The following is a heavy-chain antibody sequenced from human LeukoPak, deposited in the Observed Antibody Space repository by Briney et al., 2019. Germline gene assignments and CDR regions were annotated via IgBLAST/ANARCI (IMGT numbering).Heavy chain of an antibody. Sequence: GGSLRLSCTVSGFTFSSVCMTWVRQAPGKGLEWVGRMKKGTYSETTDYAAPVKGRFHKSRDDSENTLYLQRNSLKKEDTAVYFCTTVHGAGPVIFDYWGQGSLVTVSS. CDR1: GFTFSSVC. CDR3: TTVHGAGPVIFDY. V-gene: IGHV3-15*01. CDR2: MKKGTYSETT. D-gene: IGHD3-16*01. J-gene: IGHJ4*02.